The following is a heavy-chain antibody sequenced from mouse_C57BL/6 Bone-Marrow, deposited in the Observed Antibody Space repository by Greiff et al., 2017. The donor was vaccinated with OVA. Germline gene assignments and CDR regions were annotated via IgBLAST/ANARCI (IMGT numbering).Heavy chain of an antibody. D-gene: IGHD1-1*01. CDR1: GFSLSTFGMG. V-gene: IGHV8-8*01. CDR2: IWWDDDK. Sequence: QVTLKVSGPGILQPSQTLSLTCSFSGFSLSTFGMGVGWIRQPSGKGLEWLAHIWWDDDKYYNPALKSRLTISKDTSKNQVFLEIANVDTADTATYYCARIVTTVLDVWGTGTTVTVSS. CDR3: ARIVTTVLDV. J-gene: IGHJ1*03.